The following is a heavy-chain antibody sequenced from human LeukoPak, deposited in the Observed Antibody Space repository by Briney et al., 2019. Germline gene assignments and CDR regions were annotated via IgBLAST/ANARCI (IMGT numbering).Heavy chain of an antibody. CDR1: DGSFSGFY. CDR2: INHSGYT. V-gene: IGHV4-34*01. CDR3: ATRPPHDY. D-gene: IGHD1-26*01. J-gene: IGHJ4*02. Sequence: SETLSLTCAVYDGSFSGFYWSWIRQPPGKGLEWIGNINHSGYTDYNPSLKSRVTISIDTARNQFFLKVTSVTAADTAVYYRATRPPHDYWGQGTLVTVSS.